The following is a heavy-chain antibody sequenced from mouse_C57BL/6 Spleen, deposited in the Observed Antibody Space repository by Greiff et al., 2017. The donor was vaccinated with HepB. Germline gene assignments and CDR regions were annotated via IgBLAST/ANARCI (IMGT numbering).Heavy chain of an antibody. CDR2: ISSGGSYT. CDR1: GFTFSSYG. CDR3: ASPITTVVPFAY. J-gene: IGHJ3*01. V-gene: IGHV5-6*01. Sequence: EVQLVESGGDLVKPGGSLKLSCAASGFTFSSYGMSWVRQTPDKRLEWVATISSGGSYTYYPDSGKGRFTISRDNAKNTLYLQMSSLKSEDTAMYYCASPITTVVPFAYWGQGTLVTVSA. D-gene: IGHD1-1*01.